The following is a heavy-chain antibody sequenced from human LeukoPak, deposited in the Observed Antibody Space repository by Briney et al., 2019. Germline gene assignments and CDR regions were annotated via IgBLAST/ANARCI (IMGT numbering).Heavy chain of an antibody. Sequence: PGGSLRLSCAASGFTFSNYGLHWVRQAPGKGLEWVAFIRYDGSNKYYADSVKDRFTISRDNSKNTLYLQMNSLRAEDTAMYYWVKDSLRDWGQGTLVTVSS. J-gene: IGHJ4*02. V-gene: IGHV3-30*02. D-gene: IGHD4-17*01. CDR1: GFTFSNYG. CDR3: VKDSLRD. CDR2: IRYDGSNK.